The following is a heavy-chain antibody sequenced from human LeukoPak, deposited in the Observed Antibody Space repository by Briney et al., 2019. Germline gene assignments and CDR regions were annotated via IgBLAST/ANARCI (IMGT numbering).Heavy chain of an antibody. CDR2: IHNSGST. CDR1: GGSISSGDYY. J-gene: IGHJ4*02. CDR3: VREGYDSSGYYLDS. V-gene: IGHV4-61*08. D-gene: IGHD3-22*01. Sequence: SETLSLTCTVSGGSISSGDYYWSWFRQPPGKGLEWFGWIHNSGSTENNPSLKSRVTMSVDTSKNQISLRLYSVTAADTAVYYCVREGYDSSGYYLDSWGQGTLVTVSS.